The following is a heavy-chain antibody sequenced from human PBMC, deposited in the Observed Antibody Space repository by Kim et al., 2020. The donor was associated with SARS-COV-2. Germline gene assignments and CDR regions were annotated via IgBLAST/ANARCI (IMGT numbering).Heavy chain of an antibody. J-gene: IGHJ4*02. CDR3: ARAGSSSWYKFFDY. D-gene: IGHD6-13*01. V-gene: IGHV1-18*01. Sequence: AQKLHGKVTMATDTSTSTAYMELRSLRSDDTAVYYCARAGSSSWYKFFDYWGQGTLVTVSS.